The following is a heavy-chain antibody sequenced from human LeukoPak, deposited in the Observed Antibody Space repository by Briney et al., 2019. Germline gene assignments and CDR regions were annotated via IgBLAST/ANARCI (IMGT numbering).Heavy chain of an antibody. Sequence: GGSLRLSCAASGFTFSSYAMSWVRQAPGKGLEWVSAISGSGGSTYYADSVKGRFTISRDNSKNTLYLQTNSLRAEDTAVYYCAKDPTTLFGYFDYFDYWGQGTLVTVSS. J-gene: IGHJ4*02. V-gene: IGHV3-23*01. CDR3: AKDPTTLFGYFDYFDY. CDR1: GFTFSSYA. D-gene: IGHD3-9*01. CDR2: ISGSGGST.